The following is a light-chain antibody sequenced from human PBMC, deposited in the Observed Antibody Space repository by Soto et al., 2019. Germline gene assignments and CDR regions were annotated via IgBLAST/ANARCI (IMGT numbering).Light chain of an antibody. CDR1: QGISNY. J-gene: IGKJ4*01. Sequence: DIQMTQSPSSLSASVGDRVTITCRASQGISNYVAWYQQKPGKVPKLLICAASTLQSGVTSRFSGSGSGTDSTLNISSLQPEDVATYYFQKYNSAPLTFGGGTKVEIK. CDR3: QKYNSAPLT. V-gene: IGKV1-27*01. CDR2: AAS.